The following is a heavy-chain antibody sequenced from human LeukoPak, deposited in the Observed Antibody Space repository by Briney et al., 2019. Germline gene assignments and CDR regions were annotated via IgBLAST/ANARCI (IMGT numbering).Heavy chain of an antibody. CDR3: ARGGDNWSRGGFDP. Sequence: SQTLSLTCTVSGGSISSGDYYWSWIRQPPGKGLEWIGYIYYSGSTYYNPSLKSRVTISVDTSKNQFSLKLSSVTAADTAVYYCARGGDNWSRGGFDPWGQGTLVTVSS. D-gene: IGHD1-20*01. V-gene: IGHV4-30-4*08. J-gene: IGHJ5*02. CDR2: IYYSGST. CDR1: GGSISSGDYY.